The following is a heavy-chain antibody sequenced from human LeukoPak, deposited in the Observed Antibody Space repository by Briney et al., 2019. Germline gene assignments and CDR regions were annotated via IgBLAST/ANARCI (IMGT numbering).Heavy chain of an antibody. D-gene: IGHD3-3*01. V-gene: IGHV1-69*13. CDR3: ARPRTYYDFWRGYPPFDY. CDR2: IITNFGAT. Sequence: SVKVSCKASGGTFSNYAISWVRQAPGQGLEWMGGIITNFGATNYAQKYQGRVTVTADESTSTVYMELSSLRSEDTAVYYCARPRTYYDFWRGYPPFDYWGQGTLVTVSS. J-gene: IGHJ4*02. CDR1: GGTFSNYA.